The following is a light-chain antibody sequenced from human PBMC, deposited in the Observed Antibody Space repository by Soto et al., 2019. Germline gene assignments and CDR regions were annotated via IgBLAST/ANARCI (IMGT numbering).Light chain of an antibody. J-gene: IGLJ2*01. Sequence: QSALTQPPSVSGSPGQSITISCTGTSSDIGVYKYVSWYQQHPGKAPNLMIYEVSNRPSGVPNRFSGSKSGNTASLTISGLQAEEEADYYCSSYTSSSTVVFGGGTKLTVL. CDR3: SSYTSSSTVV. CDR1: SSDIGVYKY. CDR2: EVS. V-gene: IGLV2-14*01.